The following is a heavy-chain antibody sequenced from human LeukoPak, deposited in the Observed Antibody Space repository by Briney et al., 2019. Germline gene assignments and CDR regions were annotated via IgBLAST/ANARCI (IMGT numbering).Heavy chain of an antibody. V-gene: IGHV3-30*18. D-gene: IGHD5-18*01. CDR1: GFTFSIYG. CDR3: AKDSAAVRGYSYDSPGYFND. CDR2: ISYDGSNT. J-gene: IGHJ4*02. Sequence: GRSLRLSCAASGFTFSIYGMHWVRQAPGKGLEWVAVISYDGSNTYYADSVKGRFTISRDNSKNTLYLQMNSLRAEDTAVYYCAKDSAAVRGYSYDSPGYFNDWGQGTLVTVSS.